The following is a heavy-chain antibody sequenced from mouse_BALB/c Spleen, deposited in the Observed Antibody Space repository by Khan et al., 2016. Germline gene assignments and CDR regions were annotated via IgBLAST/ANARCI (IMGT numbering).Heavy chain of an antibody. Sequence: QVQLKESGPGLVAPSQSLSITCTVSGFSLTSYGVHWVRQPPGKGLEWLVVIWSDGSTTYNSALKSRLSISKDNSKSQVFLKMNSRQTDDTAMYYCARRDDGGGAMDYWGQGTSVTVSS. V-gene: IGHV2-6*02. CDR1: GFSLTSYG. D-gene: IGHD2-3*01. CDR3: ARRDDGGGAMDY. J-gene: IGHJ4*01. CDR2: IWSDGST.